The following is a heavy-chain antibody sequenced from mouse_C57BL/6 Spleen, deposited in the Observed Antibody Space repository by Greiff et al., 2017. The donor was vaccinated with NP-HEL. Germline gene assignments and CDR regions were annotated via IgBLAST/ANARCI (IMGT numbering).Heavy chain of an antibody. CDR1: GFSLTSYG. CDR2: IWSGGST. V-gene: IGHV2-2*01. D-gene: IGHD2-14*01. J-gene: IGHJ2*01. CDR3: ARMRYDGGFDY. Sequence: VNLLESGPGLVQPSQSLSITCTVSGFSLTSYGVHWVRQSPGKGLEWLGVIWSGGSTDYNAAFISRLSISKDNSKSQVFFKMNSLQADDTAIYYCARMRYDGGFDYWGQGTTLTVSS.